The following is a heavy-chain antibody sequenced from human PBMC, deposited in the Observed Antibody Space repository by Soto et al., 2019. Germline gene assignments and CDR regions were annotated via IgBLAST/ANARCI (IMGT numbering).Heavy chain of an antibody. V-gene: IGHV1-18*01. D-gene: IGHD3-9*01. Sequence: QLQLTQSGGEARKPGASVRVSCAASGYKFSTYAISWLRQAPGQGLEWMGLITPNSGYTNYAQKFQGRIILTTDIPSSTAYMELTSLRYDDTAIYCWATSYDTGFDPWGQGTLVSVS. CDR2: ITPNSGYT. CDR3: ATSYDTGFDP. CDR1: GYKFSTYA. J-gene: IGHJ5*02.